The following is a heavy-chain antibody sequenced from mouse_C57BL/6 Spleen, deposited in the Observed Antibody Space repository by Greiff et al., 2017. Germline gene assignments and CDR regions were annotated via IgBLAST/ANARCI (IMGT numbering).Heavy chain of an antibody. CDR1: GFSLTSYA. CDR3: ARNLGNPLYAMDY. Sequence: VKLMESGPGLVAPSQSLSITCTVSGFSLTSYAISWVRQPPGKGLEWLGVIWTGGGTNYNSALKSRLSISKDNSKSQVFLKMNSLQTDDTARYYCARNLGNPLYAMDYWGQGTSVTVSS. J-gene: IGHJ4*01. D-gene: IGHD2-1*01. CDR2: IWTGGGT. V-gene: IGHV2-9-1*01.